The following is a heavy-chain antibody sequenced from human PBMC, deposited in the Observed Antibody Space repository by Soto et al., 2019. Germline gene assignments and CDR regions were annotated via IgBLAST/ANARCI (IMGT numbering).Heavy chain of an antibody. CDR2: IYYSGST. J-gene: IGHJ6*02. CDR3: ATSSLGYYYGMDV. Sequence: PSETLSLTCTVSVGSISSSSYYWGWIRQPPGKGLEWIGSIYYSGSTYYTPSLESRLTISVDTSKNQFSLKLSSVTAADTAVYYCATSSLGYYYGMDVWGQGTTVTVSS. D-gene: IGHD2-2*01. V-gene: IGHV4-39*01. CDR1: VGSISSSSYY.